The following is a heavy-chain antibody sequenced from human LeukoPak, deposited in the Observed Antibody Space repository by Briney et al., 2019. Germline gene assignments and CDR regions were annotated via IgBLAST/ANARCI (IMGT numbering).Heavy chain of an antibody. CDR1: GYSFTSYW. CDR3: ARLQPDYGGNPTWGDY. D-gene: IGHD4-23*01. V-gene: IGHV5-51*01. Sequence: GESLKISCKGSGYSFTSYWIGWVRQMPGKGLEWMGIIYPGDSDTRYSPSFQGQVTISADKSISTAYLQWSSLKASDTAMYYCARLQPDYGGNPTWGDYWGQGTLVTVSS. J-gene: IGHJ4*02. CDR2: IYPGDSDT.